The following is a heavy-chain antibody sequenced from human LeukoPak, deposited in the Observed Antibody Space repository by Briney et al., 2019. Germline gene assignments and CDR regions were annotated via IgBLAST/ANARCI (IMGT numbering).Heavy chain of an antibody. CDR1: GFTFSTYG. V-gene: IGHV3-30*02. J-gene: IGHJ5*02. D-gene: IGHD3-10*01. CDR3: AKARRSGGITMVRGVKDRGWFDP. Sequence: GGSLRLSCAASGFTFSTYGMHWVRQAPGKGLEWVAFIRYDGSNKYYADSVKGRFTISRDNSKNTLYLQMSSLRAEDTAVYYCAKARRSGGITMVRGVKDRGWFDPWGQGTLVTVSS. CDR2: IRYDGSNK.